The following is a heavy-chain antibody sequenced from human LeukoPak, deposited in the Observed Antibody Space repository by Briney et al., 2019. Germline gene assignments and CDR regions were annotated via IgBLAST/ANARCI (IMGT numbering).Heavy chain of an antibody. CDR1: EINVSGHY. D-gene: IGHD3-10*01. CDR3: ASRSSGSYSASFDI. J-gene: IGHJ3*02. Sequence: PGGSLRLSCAASEINVSGHYMCWVRQAPGKGLEGVSVMYSGGKTNYAGSVKGKLSISRDDSENTRYLQMNSLRAEDTAVYYCASRSSGSYSASFDIWRQGTMVTASA. V-gene: IGHV3-66*01. CDR2: MYSGGKT.